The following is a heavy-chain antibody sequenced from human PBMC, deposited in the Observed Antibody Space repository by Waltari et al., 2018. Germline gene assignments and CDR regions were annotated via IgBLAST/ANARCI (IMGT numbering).Heavy chain of an antibody. J-gene: IGHJ4*02. V-gene: IGHV4-59*01. D-gene: IGHD6-19*01. CDR2: SYYSGST. CDR1: GGSISSYY. Sequence: QVQLQESGPGLVKPSETLSLTCPVSGGSISSYYWSWIRQPPGTGLAWIGDSYYSGSTTYYPSRKRRGTISVDTSKNQLSLKLSSVTAADTAVYYCARTGYSSGWPFDYWGQGTLVTVSS. CDR3: ARTGYSSGWPFDY.